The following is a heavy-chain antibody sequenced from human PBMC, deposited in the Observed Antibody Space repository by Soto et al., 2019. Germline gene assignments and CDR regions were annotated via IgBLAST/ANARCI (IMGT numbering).Heavy chain of an antibody. D-gene: IGHD3-16*02. Sequence: EVQLVESGGGLVQPGGSLRLSCAASGFTFSSYSMNWVRQAPGKGLEWVSSISSSSSYIYYADSVKGRFTISRDNAKNSLYLQMNSLRAEDTAVYYCAVYDYVWGSYLKDYWGQGTLVTVSS. J-gene: IGHJ4*02. CDR3: AVYDYVWGSYLKDY. CDR1: GFTFSSYS. V-gene: IGHV3-21*01. CDR2: ISSSSSYI.